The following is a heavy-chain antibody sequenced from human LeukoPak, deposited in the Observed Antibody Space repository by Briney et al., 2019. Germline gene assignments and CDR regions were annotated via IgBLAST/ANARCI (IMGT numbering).Heavy chain of an antibody. CDR1: GFTVSSNY. J-gene: IGHJ3*02. D-gene: IGHD6-13*01. CDR2: IYSGGST. CDR3: ANMQLVKGVFEI. V-gene: IGHV3-53*01. Sequence: GGSLRLSCAASGFTVSSNYMSWVRQAPGKGLEWVSVIYSGGSTYYADSVKGRFTISRDNSKNTLDLHMSSLTADDTAVYYCANMQLVKGVFEIWGQGTRVTVSS.